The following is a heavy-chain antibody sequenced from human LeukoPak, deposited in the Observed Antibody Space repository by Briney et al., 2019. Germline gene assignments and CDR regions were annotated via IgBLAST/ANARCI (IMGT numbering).Heavy chain of an antibody. D-gene: IGHD6-19*01. CDR2: IYPDGKA. Sequence: GGSLSLSCAASGVTVSTIYMGWVRQAPGKGLDWVSVIYPDGKAYYAESVKGRFTISRDSSDNTLFLQMNSLRAEDTAVYYCATLKGWYGKGCFDYWGQGTLVTVSS. J-gene: IGHJ4*02. CDR1: GVTVSTIY. V-gene: IGHV3-53*01. CDR3: ATLKGWYGKGCFDY.